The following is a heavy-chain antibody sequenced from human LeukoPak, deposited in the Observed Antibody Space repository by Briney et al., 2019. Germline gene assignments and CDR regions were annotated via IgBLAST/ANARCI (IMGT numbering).Heavy chain of an antibody. V-gene: IGHV4-34*01. Sequence: SETLSLTCAVYGGSFSGYYWSWIRQPPGKGLEWIGEINHSGSTNYNPSLKSRVTISVDTSKNQFSLKLSSVTAADTAVYYCASVGQLYDAFDIWGQGTMVTVSS. J-gene: IGHJ3*02. CDR1: GGSFSGYY. D-gene: IGHD3/OR15-3a*01. CDR2: INHSGST. CDR3: ASVGQLYDAFDI.